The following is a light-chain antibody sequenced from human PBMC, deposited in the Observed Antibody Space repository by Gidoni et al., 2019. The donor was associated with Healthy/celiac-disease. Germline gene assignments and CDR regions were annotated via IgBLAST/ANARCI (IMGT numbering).Light chain of an antibody. Sequence: DIVMTQSPDSLAVSLGERATINCNSSQSVLYSSNNKNYLAWYRQKPGQPPKLLIYWASTRESGVPDRFSGSGSGTDFTLTISSLQAEDVAVYYCQQYYSTPTFGQGTKVEIK. CDR2: WAS. V-gene: IGKV4-1*01. CDR1: QSVLYSSNNKNY. J-gene: IGKJ1*01. CDR3: QQYYSTPT.